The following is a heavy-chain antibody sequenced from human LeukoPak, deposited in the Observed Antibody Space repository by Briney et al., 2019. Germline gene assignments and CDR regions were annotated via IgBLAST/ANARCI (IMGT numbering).Heavy chain of an antibody. D-gene: IGHD3-22*01. V-gene: IGHV1-2*02. CDR1: GYTFTGYY. Sequence: ASVKVSCKASGYTFTGYYMHWVRQAPGQGLEWMGWINPNSGGTNYAQNFQGRVTMTRDTSISTAYMELSRLRSDDTAVYYCARSPPYYDSSGYYWNYWGQGTLVTVSS. J-gene: IGHJ4*02. CDR2: INPNSGGT. CDR3: ARSPPYYDSSGYYWNY.